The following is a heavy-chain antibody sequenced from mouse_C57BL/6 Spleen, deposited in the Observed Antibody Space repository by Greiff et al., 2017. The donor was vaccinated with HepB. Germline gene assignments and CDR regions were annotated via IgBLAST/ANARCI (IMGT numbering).Heavy chain of an antibody. CDR1: GFTFSDYY. Sequence: DVKLVESGGGLVQPGGTLKLSCAVSGFTFSDYYMYWVRQTPEKRLEWVAYISNGGGSNYYPDTVKDRFTISRDNAKNSLYLQMSRLKSDDTAMYYRSMIYHGYPGYFDFWSTGTPVTVAS. CDR2: ISNGGGSN. D-gene: IGHD2-3*01. V-gene: IGHV5-12*01. J-gene: IGHJ1*03. CDR3: SMIYHGYPGYFDF.